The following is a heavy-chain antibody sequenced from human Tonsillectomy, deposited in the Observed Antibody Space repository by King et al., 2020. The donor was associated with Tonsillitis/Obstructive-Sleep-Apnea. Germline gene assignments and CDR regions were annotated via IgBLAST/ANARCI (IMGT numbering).Heavy chain of an antibody. V-gene: IGHV3-74*01. CDR2: IDTDGSFT. Sequence: VQLVESGGGLVRPGGSLRLSCAASGFTFSSYWMHWVRQAPGEGLVWVSRIDTDGSFTTYADSVKGRFTISRDNAKNTVHLQMNSLRAEDTAVYYCARGIPQWDLGDWGQGTLVTVSS. J-gene: IGHJ4*02. D-gene: IGHD1-26*01. CDR3: ARGIPQWDLGD. CDR1: GFTFSSYW.